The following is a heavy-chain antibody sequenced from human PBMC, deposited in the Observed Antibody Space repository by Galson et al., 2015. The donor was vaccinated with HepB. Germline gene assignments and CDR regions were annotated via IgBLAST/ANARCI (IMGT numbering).Heavy chain of an antibody. CDR2: IYYSGST. CDR1: GGSISSGGYS. D-gene: IGHD4-23*01. V-gene: IGHV4-30-4*07. J-gene: IGHJ5*02. CDR3: ARGHGGKGFNWFDP. Sequence: LTCAVSGGSISSGGYSWSWIRQPPGKGLEWIGYIYYSGSTYYNPSLKSRVTISVDTSKNQFSLKLSSVTAADTAVYYCARGHGGKGFNWFDPWGQGTLVTVSS.